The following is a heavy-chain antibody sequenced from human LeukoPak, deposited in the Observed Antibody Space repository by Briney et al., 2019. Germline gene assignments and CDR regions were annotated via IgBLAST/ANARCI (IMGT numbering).Heavy chain of an antibody. V-gene: IGHV3-66*01. J-gene: IGHJ4*02. D-gene: IGHD2-15*01. CDR2: IYTTEQT. CDR3: ARVACSGDSCYMDY. Sequence: PGGSLRLSCVGSGFTVGDNYMNWVRQTPGKGLEWVSVIYTTEQTYYADSVKGRFTISRDNAKNSLYLQINSLRAEDTAVYYCARVACSGDSCYMDYWGQGTLVTVSS. CDR1: GFTVGDNY.